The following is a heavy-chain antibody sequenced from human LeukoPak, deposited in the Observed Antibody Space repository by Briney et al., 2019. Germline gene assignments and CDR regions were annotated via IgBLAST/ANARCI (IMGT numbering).Heavy chain of an antibody. CDR2: INPNSGGT. CDR1: GYTFTSYY. V-gene: IGHV1-2*06. Sequence: ASVKVSCKASGYTFTSYYMHWVRQAPGQGLEWMGRINPNSGGTNYAQKFQGRVTMTRDTYISTAYMELSRLRSDDTAVYYCARVDYYFDRGGFLDYWGQRTLVTVSS. D-gene: IGHD3-22*01. CDR3: ARVDYYFDRGGFLDY. J-gene: IGHJ4*02.